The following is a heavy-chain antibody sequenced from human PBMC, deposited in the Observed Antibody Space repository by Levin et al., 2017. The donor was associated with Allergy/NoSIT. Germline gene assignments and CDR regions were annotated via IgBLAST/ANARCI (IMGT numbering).Heavy chain of an antibody. V-gene: IGHV3-7*01. D-gene: IGHD6-13*01. CDR1: GFTFSSYW. CDR3: ARDNVKYSSSYSDY. Sequence: QSGGSLRLSCAASGFTFSSYWMSWVRQAPGKGLEWVANIKQDGSEKYYVDSVKGRFTISRDNAKNSLYLQMNSLRAEDTAVYYCARDNVKYSSSYSDYWGQGTLVTVSS. J-gene: IGHJ4*02. CDR2: IKQDGSEK.